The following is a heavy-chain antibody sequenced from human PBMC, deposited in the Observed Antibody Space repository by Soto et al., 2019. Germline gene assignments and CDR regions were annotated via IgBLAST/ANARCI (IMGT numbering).Heavy chain of an antibody. CDR1: GGSISSGGYS. Sequence: SETLSLTCAVSGGSISSGGYSWSWIRQPPGKGLEWIGYIYHSGSTYYNPSLKSRVTISVDRSKNQFSLKLSSVTAADTAVYYCARGGYYGSGSYWALGWFAPWGQGTLVTVSS. D-gene: IGHD3-10*01. CDR3: ARGGYYGSGSYWALGWFAP. V-gene: IGHV4-30-2*01. CDR2: IYHSGST. J-gene: IGHJ5*02.